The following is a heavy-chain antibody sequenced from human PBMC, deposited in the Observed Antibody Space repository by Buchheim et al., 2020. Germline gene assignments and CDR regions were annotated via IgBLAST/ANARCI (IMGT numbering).Heavy chain of an antibody. Sequence: QVQLVQSGAEEKKPGASVKVSCKASGYTFTSYAMHWVRQAPGQRLEWMGWINAGNGNTKYSQKFQGRVTITRDTSASTAYMELSSLRSEDTAVYYCARGAFDSSGYYYSYSADYWGQGTL. D-gene: IGHD3-22*01. J-gene: IGHJ4*02. CDR3: ARGAFDSSGYYYSYSADY. CDR1: GYTFTSYA. V-gene: IGHV1-3*05. CDR2: INAGNGNT.